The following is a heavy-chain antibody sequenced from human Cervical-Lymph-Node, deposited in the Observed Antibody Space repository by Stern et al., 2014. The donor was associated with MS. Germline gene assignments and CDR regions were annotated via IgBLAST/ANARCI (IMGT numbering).Heavy chain of an antibody. J-gene: IGHJ2*01. CDR1: GFTFSSHD. CDR3: AREPATPGNWYFDL. Sequence: EVHLVESGGGLVQPGGSLRLSFAASGFTFSSHDMHWVRQVTGRGLEWVSGIDTAGATYYPGSVKGRFTISRENAKGSLYLQMNSLRAGDTAVYYCAREPATPGNWYFDLWGRGTLVTVSS. CDR2: IDTAGAT. V-gene: IGHV3-13*01.